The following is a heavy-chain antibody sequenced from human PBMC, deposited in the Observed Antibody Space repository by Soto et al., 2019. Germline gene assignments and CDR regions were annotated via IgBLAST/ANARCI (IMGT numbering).Heavy chain of an antibody. J-gene: IGHJ5*02. V-gene: IGHV4-39*01. CDR1: GGSISSSSYY. Sequence: SETLSLTFTVSGGSISSSSYYWGWIRQPPGKGLEWIGSIYYSGSTYYNPSLKSRVTISVDTSKNQFSLKLSSVTAADTAVYYCARHADLGYCSSTSCYGGEGNWFDPWGQGTLVTVSS. D-gene: IGHD2-2*01. CDR2: IYYSGST. CDR3: ARHADLGYCSSTSCYGGEGNWFDP.